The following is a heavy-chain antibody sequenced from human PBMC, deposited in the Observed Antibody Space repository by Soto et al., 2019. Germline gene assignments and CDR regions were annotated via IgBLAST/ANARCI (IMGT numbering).Heavy chain of an antibody. CDR2: ISYDGSNK. V-gene: IGHV3-30-3*01. CDR3: ARSRLERRWAAFDI. Sequence: LRLSCAASGFTFSSYAMHWVRQAPGKGLEWVAVISYDGSNKYYADSVKGRFTISRDNSKNTLYLQMNSLRAEDTAVYYCARSRLERRWAAFDIWGQGTTVTVSS. CDR1: GFTFSSYA. D-gene: IGHD1-1*01. J-gene: IGHJ3*02.